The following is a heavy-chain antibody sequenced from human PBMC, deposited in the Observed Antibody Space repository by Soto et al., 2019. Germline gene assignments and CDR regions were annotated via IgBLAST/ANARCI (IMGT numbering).Heavy chain of an antibody. Sequence: GVLRLSCVASGFDFGAYALNWVRQRPGKGLEWVSTISATFGGTYYANSVRGRFTISRDISKNTVFLRMTSLRAEATAVYYCARDYRGFTTGSIFHAFNTWDQGPLV. CDR1: GFDFGAYA. CDR3: ARDYRGFTTGSIFHAFNT. CDR2: ISATFGGT. D-gene: IGHD1-26*01. J-gene: IGHJ3*02. V-gene: IGHV3-23*01.